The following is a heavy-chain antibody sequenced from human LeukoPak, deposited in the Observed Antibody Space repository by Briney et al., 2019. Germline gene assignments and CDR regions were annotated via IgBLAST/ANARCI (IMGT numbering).Heavy chain of an antibody. J-gene: IGHJ4*02. Sequence: ASVKVSCKVSGYTLTELSMHWVRQAPGKGLEWMGGFDPEDGETIYAQKFQGRVTMTEDTSTDTAYMELSSLRSEDTAVYYCNASPYGSSSRHGDYWGQGTLVTVSS. CDR1: GYTLTELS. D-gene: IGHD6-6*01. CDR3: NASPYGSSSRHGDY. V-gene: IGHV1-24*01. CDR2: FDPEDGET.